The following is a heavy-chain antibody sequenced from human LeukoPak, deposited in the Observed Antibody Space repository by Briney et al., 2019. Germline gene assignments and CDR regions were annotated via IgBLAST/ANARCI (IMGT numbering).Heavy chain of an antibody. CDR2: IYHTGST. V-gene: IGHV4-61*08. J-gene: IGHJ6*02. Sequence: SETLSLTCTVSGGSISSGGYYWNWIRQPPGKGLEWVGYIYHTGSTNYNPSLKSRVTISVDTSKNQFSLKLSSVTAADTAVYYCARGLRYGSGSFGYYGMDVWGQGTTVTVSS. D-gene: IGHD3-10*01. CDR3: ARGLRYGSGSFGYYGMDV. CDR1: GGSISSGGYY.